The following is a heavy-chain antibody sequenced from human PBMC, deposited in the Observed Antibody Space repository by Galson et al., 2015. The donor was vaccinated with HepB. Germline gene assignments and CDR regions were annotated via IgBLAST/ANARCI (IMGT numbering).Heavy chain of an antibody. CDR2: IFYSGST. V-gene: IGHV4-59*01. CDR3: ARVRTVSTLDY. CDR1: GASISASY. D-gene: IGHD5/OR15-5a*01. J-gene: IGHJ4*02. Sequence: SETLSLTCNVSGASISASYWTWIRQPPGKGLEWIGYIFYSGSTTYNPSLKSRVTISVDTSESQFSPRLSSVTAADTAVYYCARVRTVSTLDYWGQGALVTVSS.